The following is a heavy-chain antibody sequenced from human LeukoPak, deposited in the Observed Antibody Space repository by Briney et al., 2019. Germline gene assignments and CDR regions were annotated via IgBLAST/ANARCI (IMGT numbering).Heavy chain of an antibody. D-gene: IGHD4/OR15-4a*01. V-gene: IGHV4-31*03. CDR3: ARGGAYYYMDV. Sequence: SQTLSLTCTVSGGSISSGGYYWSWIRQPPGKGLEWSGYIYYSGSTYYNPSLKSRVTISVDTSKNQFSLKLSSVTAADTAVYYCARGGAYYYMDVWGKGTTVTVSS. J-gene: IGHJ6*03. CDR2: IYYSGST. CDR1: GGSISSGGYY.